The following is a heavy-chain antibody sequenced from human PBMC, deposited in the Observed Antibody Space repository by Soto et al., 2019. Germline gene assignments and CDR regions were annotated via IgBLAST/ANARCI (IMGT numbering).Heavy chain of an antibody. CDR2: ISAYNGNT. CDR1: GYTFTSYG. CDR3: AKGPSWEYDSSSSLFVRYYYYMDV. J-gene: IGHJ6*03. V-gene: IGHV1-18*01. Sequence: ALVKVSCKASGYTFTSYGISWVRQAPGQGLEWMGWISAYNGNTNYAQKLQGRVTMTTDTSTSTAYMELRSLKSDDTAVYYCAKGPSWEYDSSSSLFVRYYYYMDVWGKGTTVTVSS. D-gene: IGHD6-6*01.